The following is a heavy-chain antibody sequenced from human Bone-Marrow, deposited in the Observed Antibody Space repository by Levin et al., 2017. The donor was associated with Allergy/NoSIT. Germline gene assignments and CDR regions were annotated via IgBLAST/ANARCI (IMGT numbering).Heavy chain of an antibody. D-gene: IGHD2-8*01. CDR1: GASMTTNSYH. CDR3: VRLAGCNGVNCYYGVDV. V-gene: IGHV4-39*01. J-gene: IGHJ6*02. CDR2: IHYSGTS. Sequence: SETLSLTCSVSGASMTTNSYHWGWFRQPPGKGLEWIGSIHYSGTSYLNPSLESRVTISVDTSKSQFSLMLRSVTAADTAIFYFVRLAGCNGVNCYYGVDVWGQGTTVIVSS.